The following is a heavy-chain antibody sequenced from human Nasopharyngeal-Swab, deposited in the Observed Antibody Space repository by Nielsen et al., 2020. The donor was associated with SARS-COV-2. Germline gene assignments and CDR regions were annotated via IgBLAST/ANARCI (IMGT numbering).Heavy chain of an antibody. Sequence: GESLKISCAASGFTFSIYSMNWVRQAPGKGLEWVAYISSSSSTIYYADSVKGRFTISRDNAKNSLYLQMNSLRAEDTALYYCARDSGWELLSSHFDYWGQGTLVTVSS. CDR3: ARDSGWELLSSHFDY. CDR1: GFTFSIYS. D-gene: IGHD1-26*01. CDR2: ISSSSSTI. V-gene: IGHV3-48*04. J-gene: IGHJ4*02.